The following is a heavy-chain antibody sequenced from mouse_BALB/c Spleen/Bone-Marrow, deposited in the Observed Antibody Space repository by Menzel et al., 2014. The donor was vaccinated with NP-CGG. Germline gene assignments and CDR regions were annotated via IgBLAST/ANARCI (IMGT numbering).Heavy chain of an antibody. CDR1: GYAFTNYL. D-gene: IGHD1-1*01. CDR3: SRGITTKYFDY. V-gene: IGHV1-54*01. Sequence: QVQLQQSGAELVRPGTSVKVSCKASGYAFTNYLIEWVQQRPGQGLEWIGVINTGSGGINYNEKFKGKVTLTADKSSSRAYMQLSSHTSDDSAIYFCSRGITTKYFDYWGQGTTLTVSS. CDR2: INTGSGGI. J-gene: IGHJ2*01.